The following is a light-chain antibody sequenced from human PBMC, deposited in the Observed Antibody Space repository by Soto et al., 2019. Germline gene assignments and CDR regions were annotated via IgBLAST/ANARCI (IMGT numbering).Light chain of an antibody. CDR1: TSDVGGYNY. CDR3: SSYTSSSTVV. J-gene: IGLJ3*02. CDR2: EVN. V-gene: IGLV2-14*01. Sequence: QSVLTQPASVSGSPGQSITISCTGTTSDVGGYNYVSWFQQHPGNAPKLMIYEVNYRPSGVSNRFSGSKSGNTASLTISGLQAEDEADYYFSSYTSSSTVVFGGGTKLTVL.